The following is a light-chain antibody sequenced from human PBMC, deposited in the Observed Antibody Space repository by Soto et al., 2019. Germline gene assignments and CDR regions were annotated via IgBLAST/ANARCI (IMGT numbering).Light chain of an antibody. J-gene: IGKJ5*01. Sequence: EIVMTQTPLSLSVAPGQPASISCKSSESLLHSDGKTYLYWYLQKPGQPPHLLIYELANRFSGVADKFSRSGSGTDYTLKISRVEAEDVGVYYCMQSIQVPITCGQGTRLEIK. CDR2: ELA. V-gene: IGKV2D-29*01. CDR1: ESLLHSDGKTY. CDR3: MQSIQVPIT.